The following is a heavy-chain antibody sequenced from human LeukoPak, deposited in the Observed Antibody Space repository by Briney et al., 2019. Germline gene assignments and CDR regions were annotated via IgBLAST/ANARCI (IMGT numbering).Heavy chain of an antibody. V-gene: IGHV1-69*04. D-gene: IGHD5-18*01. CDR2: IIPILGIA. J-gene: IGHJ4*02. Sequence: ASVKVSCKASGGTFSSYAIRWVRQAPGQGLEWMGRIIPILGIANYAQKFQGRVTITADKSTSTAYMELSSLRSEDTAVYYCARESLDTYQLFDYWSQGTLVTVSS. CDR3: ARESLDTYQLFDY. CDR1: GGTFSSYA.